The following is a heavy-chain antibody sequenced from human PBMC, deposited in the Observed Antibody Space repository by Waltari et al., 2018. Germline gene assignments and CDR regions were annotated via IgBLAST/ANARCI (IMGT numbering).Heavy chain of an antibody. Sequence: EVQLLESGGGLVQPGGSLRLSCAASGFAFSNYDMAWVRQAPGMGLEWVSSFSAISGGAYYPDSVRGRFTVSRDNSKDTVYLQINGLRAEDTAVYYCARGPSAGWRWFDPWGQGTLVAVSS. V-gene: IGHV3-23*01. D-gene: IGHD6-19*01. CDR2: FSAISGGA. J-gene: IGHJ5*02. CDR1: GFAFSNYD. CDR3: ARGPSAGWRWFDP.